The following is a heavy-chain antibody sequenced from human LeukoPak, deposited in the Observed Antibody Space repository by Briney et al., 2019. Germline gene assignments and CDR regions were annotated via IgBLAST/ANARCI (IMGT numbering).Heavy chain of an antibody. D-gene: IGHD2-21*01. J-gene: IGHJ4*02. V-gene: IGHV3-23*01. CDR1: GFTFGRSA. Sequence: GGSLRLSCEASGFTFGRSAMTWVRQTPGKGLEWFSSISSSGNTYYADSVKGRFTISRDNSKNLVNLQMNSLRAEDTAIYYCVKGRMSEDWLDFWGQGSLVNVSS. CDR3: VKGRMSEDWLDF. CDR2: ISSSGNT.